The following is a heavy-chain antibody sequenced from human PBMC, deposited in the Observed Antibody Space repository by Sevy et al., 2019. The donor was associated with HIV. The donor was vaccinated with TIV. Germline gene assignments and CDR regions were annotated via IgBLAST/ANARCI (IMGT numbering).Heavy chain of an antibody. Sequence: GGSLRLSCAASGFTFSDYYMSWIRQAPGKGLEWVSYISSSGSTINYADSVKGRFTISRDNAKNSLYLQMNSLRAEDTAVYYCAGAGYYDRSGYYYFFFDYWGQGTLVTVSS. V-gene: IGHV3-11*01. CDR2: ISSSGSTI. CDR1: GFTFSDYY. J-gene: IGHJ4*02. CDR3: AGAGYYDRSGYYYFFFDY. D-gene: IGHD3-22*01.